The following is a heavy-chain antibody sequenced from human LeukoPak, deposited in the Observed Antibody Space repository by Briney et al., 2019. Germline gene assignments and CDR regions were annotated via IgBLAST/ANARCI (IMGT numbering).Heavy chain of an antibody. CDR1: GGSISSSSYY. J-gene: IGHJ4*02. CDR3: ARRLVYFDY. Sequence: SETLSLTCTVSGGSISSSSYYWGWIRQPPGKGLERIGSIYYSGSTYYNPSLKSRVTISADTSKNQFSLKLSSVTAADTAVYYCARRLVYFDYWGQGTLVTVSS. V-gene: IGHV4-39*01. D-gene: IGHD2-2*01. CDR2: IYYSGST.